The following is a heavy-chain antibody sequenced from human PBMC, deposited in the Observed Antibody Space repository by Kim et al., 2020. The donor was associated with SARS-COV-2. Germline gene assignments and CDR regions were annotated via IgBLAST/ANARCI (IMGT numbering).Heavy chain of an antibody. Sequence: GGSLRLSCAASGFTFSRFWMTWVRQAPGKGLEWVANIKQDGSEKYYLDSVGGRFTISRDTAKNSLYLQMNSLRAEDAAVYYCARGGSSWDAFWYFDLWGRGTLVTVSS. CDR2: IKQDGSEK. CDR1: GFTFSRFW. D-gene: IGHD6-13*01. V-gene: IGHV3-7*01. CDR3: ARGGSSWDAFWYFDL. J-gene: IGHJ2*01.